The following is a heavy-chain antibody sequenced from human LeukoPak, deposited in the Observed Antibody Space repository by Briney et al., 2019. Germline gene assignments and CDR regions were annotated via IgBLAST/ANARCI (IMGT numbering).Heavy chain of an antibody. CDR3: AKVVPAAIDYYYYYMDV. D-gene: IGHD2-2*02. CDR2: IRYDGSNK. V-gene: IGHV3-30*02. CDR1: GFTFSSYG. J-gene: IGHJ6*03. Sequence: GGSLRLSCAASGFTFSSYGMHWVRQAPGKGLEWVAFIRYDGSNKYYADSVKGRFTISRDNSKNTLYLQLNSLRAEDTAVYYCAKVVPAAIDYYYYYMDVWGKGTTVTVSS.